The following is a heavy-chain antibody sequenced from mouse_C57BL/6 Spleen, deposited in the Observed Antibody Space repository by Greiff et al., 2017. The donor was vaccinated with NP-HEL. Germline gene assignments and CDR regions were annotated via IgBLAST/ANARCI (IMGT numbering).Heavy chain of an antibody. D-gene: IGHD3-2*02. J-gene: IGHJ3*01. V-gene: IGHV1-52*01. Sequence: QVQLKQPGAELVRPGSSVKLSCKASGYTFTSYWMHWVKQRPIQGLEWIGNIDPSDSETHYNQKFKDKATLTVDKSSSTAYMQLSSLTSEDSAVYDCAREDSSGPWFAYWGQGTLVTVSA. CDR1: GYTFTSYW. CDR3: AREDSSGPWFAY. CDR2: IDPSDSET.